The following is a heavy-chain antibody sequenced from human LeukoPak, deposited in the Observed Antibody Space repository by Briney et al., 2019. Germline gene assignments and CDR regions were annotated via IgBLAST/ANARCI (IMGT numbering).Heavy chain of an antibody. CDR1: GFTFSNYA. J-gene: IGHJ4*02. D-gene: IGHD6-19*01. CDR3: AKRLAVHY. V-gene: IGHV3-23*01. Sequence: HPGGSLRLSCAASGFTFSNYAMSWVRQAPGKGLEWVSGISGSGGSTNYADSVKGRLIISRDNSKNTLYLQMNSLRAEDTAVYYCAKRLAVHYWGQGTLVTVSS. CDR2: ISGSGGST.